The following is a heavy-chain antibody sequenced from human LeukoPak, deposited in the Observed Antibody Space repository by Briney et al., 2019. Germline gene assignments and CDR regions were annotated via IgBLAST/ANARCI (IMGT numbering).Heavy chain of an antibody. D-gene: IGHD6-13*01. V-gene: IGHV3-7*03. Sequence: GGALRLSCVGSGFTFSNYWMSWVRQAPGKGLEWVANMKQDGSQQHYVDSVKGRFTISRDNAKNSLYLQMNSLRAEDTAVYYRVRDGSGVAAVWEWEMIHWGQGTLVTVSS. J-gene: IGHJ4*02. CDR3: VRDGSGVAAVWEWEMIH. CDR1: GFTFSNYW. CDR2: MKQDGSQQ.